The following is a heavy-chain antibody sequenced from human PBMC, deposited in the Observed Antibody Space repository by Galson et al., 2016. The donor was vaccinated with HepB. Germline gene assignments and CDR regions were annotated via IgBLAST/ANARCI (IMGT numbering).Heavy chain of an antibody. V-gene: IGHV4-39*01. CDR1: GASVSTNDYY. D-gene: IGHD6-19*01. CDR3: ASSLAVAGTVWFDP. Sequence: LSLTCTVSGASVSTNDYYWDWIRQSPGKGLEWIGSLYYSGYTYYNPSLKSRVTISVDTSKNQFSLEVNSVTAADTAVYFCASSLAVAGTVWFDPWGQGTLVTVSP. J-gene: IGHJ5*02. CDR2: LYYSGYT.